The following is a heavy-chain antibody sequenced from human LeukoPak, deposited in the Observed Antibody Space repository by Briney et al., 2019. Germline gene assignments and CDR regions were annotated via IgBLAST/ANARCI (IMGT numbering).Heavy chain of an antibody. D-gene: IGHD3-22*01. CDR3: AKDHYYDSSGYYRTVPYYFDY. J-gene: IGHJ4*02. CDR1: GFTFSSHA. Sequence: GGSLRLSCAASGFTFSSHAMSWVRQAPGKGLEWVSAISGSGGSTYYADSVKGRFTISRDNSKNTLYLQMNSLRAEDTAVYYCAKDHYYDSSGYYRTVPYYFDYWGQGTLVTVSS. V-gene: IGHV3-23*01. CDR2: ISGSGGST.